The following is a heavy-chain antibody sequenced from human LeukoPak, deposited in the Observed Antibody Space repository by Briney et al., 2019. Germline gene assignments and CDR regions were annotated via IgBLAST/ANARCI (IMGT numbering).Heavy chain of an antibody. CDR2: ISWNSGSI. Sequence: PGGSLRLSCAASGFTFSSYSMNWVRQAPGKGLEWVSGISWNSGSIGYADSVKGRFTISRDNAKNSLYLQMNSLRAEDTALYYCAKDLWDSPVTPGDYWGQGTLVTVSS. J-gene: IGHJ4*02. V-gene: IGHV3-9*01. CDR1: GFTFSSYS. CDR3: AKDLWDSPVTPGDY. D-gene: IGHD4-17*01.